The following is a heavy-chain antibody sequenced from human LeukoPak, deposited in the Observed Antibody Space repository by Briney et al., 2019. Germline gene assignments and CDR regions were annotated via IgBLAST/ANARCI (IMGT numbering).Heavy chain of an antibody. CDR2: INPNSGGT. D-gene: IGHD3-16*01. CDR1: GYTFTGYY. Sequence: ASVKVSCKASGYTFTGYYMHWVRQAPGQGLEWMGWINPNSGGTNYAQKFQGRVTMTRDTSISTAYMELSRLRSDDTAVYYCASPYVWGSQHDAFDIWGQGTMVTVSS. J-gene: IGHJ3*02. CDR3: ASPYVWGSQHDAFDI. V-gene: IGHV1-2*02.